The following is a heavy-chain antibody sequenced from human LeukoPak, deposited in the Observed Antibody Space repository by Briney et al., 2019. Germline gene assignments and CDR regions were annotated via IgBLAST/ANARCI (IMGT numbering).Heavy chain of an antibody. V-gene: IGHV4-34*01. CDR2: INHSGST. Sequence: SETLSLTCAVYGGSFSGYYWSWIRQPPGKGLEWIGEINHSGSTNYNPSLKSRVTISVDTSKNQFSLKLSSVTAADTAVYYCAGGEVPYYFDYWGQGTLVTVSS. J-gene: IGHJ4*02. CDR3: AGGEVPYYFDY. CDR1: GGSFSGYY.